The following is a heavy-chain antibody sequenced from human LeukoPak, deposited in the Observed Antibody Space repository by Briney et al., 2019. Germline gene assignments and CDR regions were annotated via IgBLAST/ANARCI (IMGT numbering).Heavy chain of an antibody. D-gene: IGHD2-2*01. CDR1: GFTFSSYG. V-gene: IGHV3-33*06. J-gene: IGHJ4*02. CDR3: AKDDGDIVVVPAAGFDY. CDR2: IWYDGSNK. Sequence: PGGSLRLSCAASGFTFSSYGMHWVRQAPGKGLEWVAVIWYDGSNKYYADSVKGRFTISRDNSKNTLYLQMNSLRAEDTAVYYCAKDDGDIVVVPAAGFDYWGQGTLVTVSS.